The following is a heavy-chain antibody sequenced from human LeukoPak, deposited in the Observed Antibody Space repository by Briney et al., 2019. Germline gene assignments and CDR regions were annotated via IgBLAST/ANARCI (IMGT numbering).Heavy chain of an antibody. D-gene: IGHD4-11*01. CDR1: GGSISSYY. Sequence: SETLSLTCTVSGGSISSYYWSWIRQPPGKGLEWIGYIYYSGSTNYNPSLKSRVTISVDTSKNQFSLKLSSVTAADTAVCYCARIDYSNFDYWGQGTLVTVSS. V-gene: IGHV4-59*01. CDR3: ARIDYSNFDY. CDR2: IYYSGST. J-gene: IGHJ4*02.